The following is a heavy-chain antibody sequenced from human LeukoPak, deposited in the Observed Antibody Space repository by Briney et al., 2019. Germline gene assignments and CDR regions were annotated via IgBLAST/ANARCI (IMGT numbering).Heavy chain of an antibody. CDR3: AKDRCSNGIGCLYYYMDV. CDR1: GGSLSPYY. CDR2: ISYSGST. J-gene: IGHJ6*03. Sequence: SQTLSLTCTVSGGSLSPYYWSWIWQSPGKGLEWIGYISYSGSTNSHPSLKSRVTISVDMSKPQFYLELSSVTAADTAVYYCAKDRCSNGIGCLYYYMDVWGKGTMVTISS. V-gene: IGHV4-59*01. D-gene: IGHD2-8*01.